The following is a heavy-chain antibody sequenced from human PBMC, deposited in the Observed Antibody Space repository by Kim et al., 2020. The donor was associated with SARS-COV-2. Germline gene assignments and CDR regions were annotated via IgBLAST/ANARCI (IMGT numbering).Heavy chain of an antibody. CDR3: VRDSQVSRYFDL. J-gene: IGHJ2*01. Sequence: GGSLRLSCAASGFSLSAHFMIWVRQAPGKGLEWLGRIRNKANRYTTEYAASVKGRFTISRDDSNSSLYLQMNSLTVEDTAMYFCVRDSQVSRYFDLWGRGTLVAVSS. V-gene: IGHV3-72*01. CDR1: GFSLSAHF. CDR2: IRNKANRYTT.